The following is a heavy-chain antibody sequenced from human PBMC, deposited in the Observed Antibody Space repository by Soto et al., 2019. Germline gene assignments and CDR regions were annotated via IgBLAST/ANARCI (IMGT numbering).Heavy chain of an antibody. CDR2: IIPIFGTA. V-gene: IGHV1-69*01. CDR1: GGTFSRYA. D-gene: IGHD6-19*01. Sequence: QVQLVQSGAEVKKPGSSVKVSCKASGGTFSRYAISWVRQAPGQGLEWMGGIIPIFGTANYAQKFQGRVTITADESTSTAYMELSSLRSEDTAVYYCARVVWDCSGWYWYFDLWGRGTLVTVSS. J-gene: IGHJ2*01. CDR3: ARVVWDCSGWYWYFDL.